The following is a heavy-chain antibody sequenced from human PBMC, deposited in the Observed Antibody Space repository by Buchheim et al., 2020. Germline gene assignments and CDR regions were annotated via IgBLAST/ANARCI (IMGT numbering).Heavy chain of an antibody. Sequence: EVQLVESGGGLVQPGGSLRLSCAASGFTFSIYDMSWVRQAPGKGLEWVSAVSTGGHSTYFADSVKGRFTISRDNSKNALFLQMNSLRAEDTAVYYCAKARGAHWLRHAIDYWGQGAL. CDR2: VSTGGHST. CDR3: AKARGAHWLRHAIDY. D-gene: IGHD5-12*01. V-gene: IGHV3-23*04. CDR1: GFTFSIYD. J-gene: IGHJ4*02.